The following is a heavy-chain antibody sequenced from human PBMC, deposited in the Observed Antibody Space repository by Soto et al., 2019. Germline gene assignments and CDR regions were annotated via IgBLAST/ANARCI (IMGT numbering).Heavy chain of an antibody. V-gene: IGHV3-23*01. CDR1: GFTFSSYA. Sequence: EVQLLESGGGLVQPGGSLRLSCAPSGFTFSSYAMSWVRQAPGKGLEWVSAISGSGGSTYYADSVKGRFTISRDNSKNTLYLQMNSLRAEDTAVYYCAKDVAPLCSSSPFDYWGQGTLVTVSS. D-gene: IGHD6-6*01. J-gene: IGHJ4*02. CDR3: AKDVAPLCSSSPFDY. CDR2: ISGSGGST.